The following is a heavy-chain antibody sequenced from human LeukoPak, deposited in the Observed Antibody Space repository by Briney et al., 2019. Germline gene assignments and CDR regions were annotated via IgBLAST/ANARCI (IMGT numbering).Heavy chain of an antibody. CDR3: ARVSGLNPPNFCDRSGFFDY. Sequence: SQTLSLTCTVSGGSISSGSYYWSWIRQPAGKGLEWIGRIYTSGTTNYNPSLKSRVTVSVDTSKNQFSLKLSSVTAADTAVYYCARVSGLNPPNFCDRSGFFDYWGQGTLVTVPS. CDR1: GGSISSGSYY. V-gene: IGHV4-61*02. D-gene: IGHD3-22*01. CDR2: IYTSGTT. J-gene: IGHJ4*02.